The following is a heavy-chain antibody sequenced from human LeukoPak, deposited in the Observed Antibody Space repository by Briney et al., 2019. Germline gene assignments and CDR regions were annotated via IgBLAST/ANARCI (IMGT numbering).Heavy chain of an antibody. CDR1: GDSISSYY. J-gene: IGHJ4*02. Sequence: SETLSLTCTVSGDSISSYYWSWIRQPPGKGLEWLGYIYYSGSTNYNPSLTSRVTISVDTSKNQVSLNLNSVTAADTAVYYCARASSGWYGLFDYWGQGTLVTVSS. CDR2: IYYSGST. CDR3: ARASSGWYGLFDY. D-gene: IGHD6-19*01. V-gene: IGHV4-59*01.